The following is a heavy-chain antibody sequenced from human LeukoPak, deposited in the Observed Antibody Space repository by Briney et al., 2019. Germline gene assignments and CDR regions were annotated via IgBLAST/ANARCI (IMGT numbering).Heavy chain of an antibody. CDR1: GFTFSSYW. J-gene: IGHJ6*02. V-gene: IGHV3-74*01. CDR2: INSDGSST. D-gene: IGHD4-17*01. Sequence: GGSLRLSCAASGFTFSSYWMHWVRHAPGKGLVWASRINSDGSSTSYADSVKGRFTISRDNAKNTLYLQMNSLRAEDTAVYYCARDLDIDYGDFDDLARGGMDVWGQGTTVTVSS. CDR3: ARDLDIDYGDFDDLARGGMDV.